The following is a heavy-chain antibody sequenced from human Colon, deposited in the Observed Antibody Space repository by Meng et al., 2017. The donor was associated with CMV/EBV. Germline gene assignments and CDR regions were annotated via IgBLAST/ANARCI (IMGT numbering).Heavy chain of an antibody. J-gene: IGHJ4*02. CDR1: GYSFTSYY. V-gene: IGHV1-46*01. CDR2: MFSNRGSA. Sequence: QVTLVQSGAEVKKPGASVKISCKASGYSFTSYYIHWVRQAPGQGLEWMGIMFSNRGSASYPQKFQGRVTITRDTSTSTVYMELSSLRSEDTAVYYCAREVPDTINFDYWGQGTLVTVSS. D-gene: IGHD2-2*02. CDR3: AREVPDTINFDY.